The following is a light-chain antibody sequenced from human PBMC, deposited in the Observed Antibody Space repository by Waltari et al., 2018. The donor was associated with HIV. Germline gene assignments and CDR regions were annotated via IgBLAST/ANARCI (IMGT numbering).Light chain of an antibody. CDR2: STD. V-gene: IGLV8-61*01. J-gene: IGLJ3*02. CDR3: ALYMGSGSWV. Sequence: QTVVTQESSFSVSPGGTVTLTCGLSSGSASTNHYPSWYQQTPVQAPRTLIYSTDSRSSGVPDRFSGSILVNKAALTITGAQADDEFDYYFALYMGSGSWVFGGGTKLTVL. CDR1: SGSASTNHY.